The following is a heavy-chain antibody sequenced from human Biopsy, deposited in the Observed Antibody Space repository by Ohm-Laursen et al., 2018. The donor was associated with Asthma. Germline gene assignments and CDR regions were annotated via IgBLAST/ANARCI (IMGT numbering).Heavy chain of an antibody. D-gene: IGHD3-22*01. Sequence: ASVKVSCKTSGYTLINYAIHWVRQAPGQRLEWMGWINAGNGNTKYSQKFQGRVTITRDTSATTAYMELSSLRSEDTAVYYCARVRKDYYDSSGLSGGWFDPWGQGTLVTVSS. CDR1: GYTLINYA. V-gene: IGHV1-3*01. J-gene: IGHJ5*02. CDR2: INAGNGNT. CDR3: ARVRKDYYDSSGLSGGWFDP.